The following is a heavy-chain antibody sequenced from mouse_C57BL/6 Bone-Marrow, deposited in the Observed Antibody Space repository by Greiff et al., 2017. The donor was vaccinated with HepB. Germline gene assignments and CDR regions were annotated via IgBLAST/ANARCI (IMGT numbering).Heavy chain of an antibody. CDR1: GYAFTNYL. J-gene: IGHJ3*01. CDR3: ARGRVLLPFAY. V-gene: IGHV1-54*01. Sequence: VQLQQSGAELVRPGTSVKVSCKASGYAFTNYLIEWVKQRPGQGLEWIGVINPGSGGTNYNEKFKGKATLTADKSSSTAYMQLSSLTSEDSAVYFCARGRVLLPFAYWGQGTLVTVSA. CDR2: INPGSGGT. D-gene: IGHD1-1*01.